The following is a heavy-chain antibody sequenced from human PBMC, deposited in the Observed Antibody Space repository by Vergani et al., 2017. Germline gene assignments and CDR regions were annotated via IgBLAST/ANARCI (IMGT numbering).Heavy chain of an antibody. D-gene: IGHD3-10*01. CDR3: AKTRYGSGSLYYYYYGMDV. J-gene: IGHJ6*02. V-gene: IGHV3-23*01. Sequence: EVQLLESGGGLVQPGGSLRLSCAASGFTFSSYAMSWVRQAPGKGVEWVSAISGSGGSTYYADSVKGRFTISRDNSKNTLYLQMNSLRAEDTAVYYCAKTRYGSGSLYYYYYGMDVWGQGTTVTVSS. CDR1: GFTFSSYA. CDR2: ISGSGGST.